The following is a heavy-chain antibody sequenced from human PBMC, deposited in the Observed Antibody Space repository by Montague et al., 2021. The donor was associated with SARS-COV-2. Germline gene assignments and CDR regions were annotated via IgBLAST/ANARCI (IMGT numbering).Heavy chain of an antibody. CDR1: GFTFSSYG. CDR3: ARAVAGGWYFDL. Sequence: SLRLSCPASGFTFSSYGMHWVRQAPGKGLEWVAVIWYDGSNKYYADSVKGRFTISRDNSKNTLYLQMNSLRAEDTAVYYCARAVAGGWYFDLWGRGTLVTVSS. J-gene: IGHJ2*01. CDR2: IWYDGSNK. V-gene: IGHV3-33*01. D-gene: IGHD6-19*01.